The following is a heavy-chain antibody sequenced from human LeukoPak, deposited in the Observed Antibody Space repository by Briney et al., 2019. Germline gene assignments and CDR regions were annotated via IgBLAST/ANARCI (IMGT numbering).Heavy chain of an antibody. V-gene: IGHV1-69*04. Sequence: ASVNVSCKASGGTFDSYGISWVRQAPGQGLEWMGRISPIIGTVNYAQKFQGRVTITADKSTSTAYMELGSLRSEDTAVYYCARRYCSGGSCYPDYYYGMDVWGQGTTVTVSS. CDR2: ISPIIGTV. D-gene: IGHD2-15*01. J-gene: IGHJ6*02. CDR3: ARRYCSGGSCYPDYYYGMDV. CDR1: GGTFDSYG.